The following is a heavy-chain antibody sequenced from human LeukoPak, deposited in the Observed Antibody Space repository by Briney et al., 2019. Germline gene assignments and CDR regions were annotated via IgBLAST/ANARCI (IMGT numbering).Heavy chain of an antibody. J-gene: IGHJ6*04. V-gene: IGHV4-38-2*01. Sequence: SETLSLTCAVSGYSISSGYYWGWIRQPPGKGLVWIGSIYHSGSTYYNPSLKSRVTISVDTSKNQFSLKLSSVTAADTAVYYCARLYTVTTWVDVWGKGTTVTVSS. CDR3: ARLYTVTTWVDV. CDR2: IYHSGST. D-gene: IGHD4-17*01. CDR1: GYSISSGYY.